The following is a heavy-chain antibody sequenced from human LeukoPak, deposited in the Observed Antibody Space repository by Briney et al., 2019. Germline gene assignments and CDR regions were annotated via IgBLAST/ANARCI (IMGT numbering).Heavy chain of an antibody. CDR3: ARDVRAVAGLLDY. J-gene: IGHJ4*02. Sequence: GGSLRLSCAASGFTFSSYSMNWVRQAPGKGLEWVSSISSSSSYIYYADSVKGRFTISRDNAKNSLYPQMNSLRAEDTAVYYCARDVRAVAGLLDYWGQGTLVTVSS. CDR2: ISSSSSYI. V-gene: IGHV3-21*01. CDR1: GFTFSSYS. D-gene: IGHD6-19*01.